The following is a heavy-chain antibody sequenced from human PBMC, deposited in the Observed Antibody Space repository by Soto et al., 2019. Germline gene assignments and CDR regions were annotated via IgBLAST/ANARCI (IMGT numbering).Heavy chain of an antibody. J-gene: IGHJ6*02. D-gene: IGHD6-13*01. CDR2: IIPIFGTA. Sequence: QVQLVQSGAEVKKPGSSVKVSCKASGGTFSSYAISWVRQAPGQGLEWMGGIIPIFGTANYAQKFQGRVTITADESTSTAHMELSSLRSEDTAVYYCARDLGIAAPAGNYYYYYGMDVWGQGTTVTVSS. CDR1: GGTFSSYA. V-gene: IGHV1-69*01. CDR3: ARDLGIAAPAGNYYYYYGMDV.